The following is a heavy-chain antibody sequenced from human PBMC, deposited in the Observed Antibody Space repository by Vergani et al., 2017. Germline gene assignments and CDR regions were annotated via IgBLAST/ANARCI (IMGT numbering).Heavy chain of an antibody. CDR1: GFTFSTYA. J-gene: IGHJ4*02. Sequence: EVHLEESGGGLVQPGGSLRLSCAASGFTFSTYAMTWVRQAPGKGLEWVSTISSDGGSTYYADSVKGRFTISRDNSKNTLSLQMNSLTAEDTAIYYCAGPXGTSAYYYGGFDYWGQGILVTVSS. CDR2: ISSDGGST. D-gene: IGHD3-22*01. V-gene: IGHV3-23*04. CDR3: AGPXGTSAYYYGGFDY.